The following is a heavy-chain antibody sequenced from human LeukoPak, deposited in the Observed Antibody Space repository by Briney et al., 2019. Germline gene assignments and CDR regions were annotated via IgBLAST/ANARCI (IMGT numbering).Heavy chain of an antibody. Sequence: PGGSLRLSCAASGFTFSNYAMSWVRQAPGKGLEWASDIGGSGGGTYYADSVKGRFTISRDSFKNTLYLQMNSLTPEDTALYYCAKDLYGSYAMDVWGQGTTVTVSS. J-gene: IGHJ6*02. CDR1: GFTFSNYA. CDR2: IGGSGGGT. CDR3: AKDLYGSYAMDV. V-gene: IGHV3-23*01. D-gene: IGHD4-17*01.